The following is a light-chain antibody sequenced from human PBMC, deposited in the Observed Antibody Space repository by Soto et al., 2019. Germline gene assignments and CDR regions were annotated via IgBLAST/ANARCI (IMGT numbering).Light chain of an antibody. V-gene: IGKV4-1*01. CDR1: QSVLYSSNNKNY. J-gene: IGKJ1*01. CDR3: QHDSCTPWT. CDR2: WAP. Sequence: DIVMTQSPDSLAVSLGERATINCKSSQSVLYSSNNKNYLAWYQQKPGQPPKLLIYWAPTRESGVPDRFSGRGSGTDFTLTISSLQAEDVAVYYCQHDSCTPWTFGQGTTVEVK.